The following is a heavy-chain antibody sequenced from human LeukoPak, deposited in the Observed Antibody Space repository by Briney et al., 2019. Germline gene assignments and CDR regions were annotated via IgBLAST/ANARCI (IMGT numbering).Heavy chain of an antibody. CDR2: ISGSGGST. V-gene: IGHV3-23*01. CDR3: AIAGDILTGYYTSNPGEYFQH. CDR1: GFTFSSYG. Sequence: PGGTLRLSCAASGFTFSSYGMSWVRQAPGKGLEWVSAISGSGGSTYYADSVKGRFTISRDNSKNTLYLQMNSLRAEDTAVYYCAIAGDILTGYYTSNPGEYFQHWGQGTLVTVSS. J-gene: IGHJ1*01. D-gene: IGHD3-9*01.